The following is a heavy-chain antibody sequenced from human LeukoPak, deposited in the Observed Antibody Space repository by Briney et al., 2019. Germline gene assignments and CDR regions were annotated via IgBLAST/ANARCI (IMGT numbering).Heavy chain of an antibody. CDR3: ARTTGIAVAGTFGY. Sequence: GXSLRLSCAASGLTFSSNYMSWVRQAPGKGLEWVSVIYSGGSTYYSDSVKGRFTISTDNSKNTLYLQMNSLRAEDTAVYYCARTTGIAVAGTFGYWGQGTLVTVSS. J-gene: IGHJ4*02. D-gene: IGHD6-19*01. CDR2: IYSGGST. CDR1: GLTFSSNY. V-gene: IGHV3-53*01.